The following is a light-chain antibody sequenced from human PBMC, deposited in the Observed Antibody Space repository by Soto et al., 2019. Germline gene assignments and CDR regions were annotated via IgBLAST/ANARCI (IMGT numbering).Light chain of an antibody. V-gene: IGLV2-14*01. J-gene: IGLJ1*01. CDR1: SSYVGGYNY. Sequence: QSVLTQPASVSGSPGQSITISCTGTSSYVGGYNYVSWYQQHPGKAPKLLIYEVSNRPSGVSNRFSGSKSGNTASLTISGLQAEDEADYYCSSYTSSITYVFGTGTKVTVI. CDR3: SSYTSSITYV. CDR2: EVS.